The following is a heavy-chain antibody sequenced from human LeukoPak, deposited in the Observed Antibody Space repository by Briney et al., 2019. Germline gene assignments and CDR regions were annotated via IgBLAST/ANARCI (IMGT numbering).Heavy chain of an antibody. Sequence: GGSLRLSCAASGFTFSSYSMNWVRQAPGKGLEWVSSISSSSSYIYYADSVKGRFTISRDNAKNSLYLQMNSLRAEDTAVYYCAKKAGRGHNWFDPWGQGTLVTVSS. D-gene: IGHD1-1*01. J-gene: IGHJ5*02. CDR1: GFTFSSYS. CDR3: AKKAGRGHNWFDP. V-gene: IGHV3-21*01. CDR2: ISSSSSYI.